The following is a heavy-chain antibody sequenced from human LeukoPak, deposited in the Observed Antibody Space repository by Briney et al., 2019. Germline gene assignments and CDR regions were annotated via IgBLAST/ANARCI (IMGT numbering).Heavy chain of an antibody. CDR3: AKEGAYPIITYDS. D-gene: IGHD3-10*01. J-gene: IGHJ5*01. CDR2: IKGDGHEK. Sequence: GGSLRLSCAASGFGFSRYWMNWVRQAPGKGLEWVANIKGDGHEKNYVDSVKGRFSISRDNARNSLYLQMDSLRAEDTAVYYCAKEGAYPIITYDSWGQGALVTVSS. V-gene: IGHV3-7*01. CDR1: GFGFSRYW.